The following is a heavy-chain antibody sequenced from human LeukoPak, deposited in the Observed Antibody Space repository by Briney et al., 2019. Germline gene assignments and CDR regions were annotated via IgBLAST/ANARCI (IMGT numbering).Heavy chain of an antibody. D-gene: IGHD3/OR15-3a*01. CDR3: ASTFGLGAF. CDR2: TKQDGSEK. Sequence: PGGSLRLSCAASGFTFSRYWMSWVRQAPGKGLEWVANTKQDGSEKNCVDSVKGRFTISRDNAKNSLYLQMNSLRAEDTAVYYCASTFGLGAFWGQGTLVTVSS. V-gene: IGHV3-7*05. J-gene: IGHJ4*02. CDR1: GFTFSRYW.